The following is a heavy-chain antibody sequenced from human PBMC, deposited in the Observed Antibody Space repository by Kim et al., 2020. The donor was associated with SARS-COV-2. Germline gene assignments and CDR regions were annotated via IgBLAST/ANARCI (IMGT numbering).Heavy chain of an antibody. D-gene: IGHD3-22*01. CDR2: ISSSGSTI. V-gene: IGHV3-48*03. CDR1: GFTFSSYE. CDR3: ARVGRTYYYDSSGYSKPKYEYYFDY. J-gene: IGHJ4*02. Sequence: GGSLRLSCAASGFTFSSYEMNWVRQAPGKGLEWVSYISSSGSTIYYADSVKGRFTISRDNAQNSLYLQMNSLRAEDTAVYYCARVGRTYYYDSSGYSKPKYEYYFDYWGQGTLVTVSS.